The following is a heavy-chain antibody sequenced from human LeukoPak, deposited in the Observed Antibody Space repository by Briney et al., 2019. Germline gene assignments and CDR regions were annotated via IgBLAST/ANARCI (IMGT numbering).Heavy chain of an antibody. CDR3: ARFNGVATIRSLISDAFDI. V-gene: IGHV4-34*01. CDR2: INHSGST. Sequence: SETLSLTCAVYGGSFSGYYWSWIRQPPGKGLEWIGEINHSGSTNYNPSLKSRATISVDTSKNQFSLKLSSVTAADTAVYYCARFNGVATIRSLISDAFDIWDQGTMVTVSS. J-gene: IGHJ3*02. D-gene: IGHD5-24*01. CDR1: GGSFSGYY.